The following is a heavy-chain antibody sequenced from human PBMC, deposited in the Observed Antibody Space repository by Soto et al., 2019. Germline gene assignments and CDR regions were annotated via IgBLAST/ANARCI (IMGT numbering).Heavy chain of an antibody. CDR1: GGSITSYY. CDR3: ARSQSGSTAREFHP. Sequence: SETLSLTCTVSGGSITSYYWSWIRQPPGKRLEWIAYFYYSGGTIYNPSLGSRVTISLDTSKNQFSLKLSSVTAADTAVYYCARSQSGSTAREFHPWGQGTLVTVSS. V-gene: IGHV4-59*01. D-gene: IGHD3-3*01. J-gene: IGHJ5*02. CDR2: FYYSGGT.